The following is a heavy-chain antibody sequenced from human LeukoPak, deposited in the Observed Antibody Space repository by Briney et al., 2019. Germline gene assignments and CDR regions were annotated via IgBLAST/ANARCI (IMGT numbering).Heavy chain of an antibody. CDR3: ARGGGCGGDCYTHYYFDY. D-gene: IGHD2-21*02. CDR1: GGSMSGHY. Sequence: PSETLSLTCNVSGGSMSGHYWSWIRLPPGKGLEWIGYIYSSGSFNYNPSLKSRVTISVDTSKNQFSLKLSSVTAADTAVYYCARGGGCGGDCYTHYYFDYWGQGTLVTVSS. J-gene: IGHJ4*02. V-gene: IGHV4-4*08. CDR2: IYSSGSF.